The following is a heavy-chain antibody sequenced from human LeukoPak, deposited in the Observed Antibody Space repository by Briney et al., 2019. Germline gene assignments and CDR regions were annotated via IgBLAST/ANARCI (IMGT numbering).Heavy chain of an antibody. CDR3: ARGRGARGYSYYTGQENWFDP. Sequence: ASVKVSCKASGYTFTSYGISWVRQAPGQGLEWMGWISAYNGNTNYAQKLQGRVTMTTDTSTSTAYMELRSLRPDDTAVYYCARGRGARGYSYYTGQENWFDPWGQGTLVTVSS. CDR1: GYTFTSYG. J-gene: IGHJ5*02. D-gene: IGHD5-18*01. V-gene: IGHV1-18*04. CDR2: ISAYNGNT.